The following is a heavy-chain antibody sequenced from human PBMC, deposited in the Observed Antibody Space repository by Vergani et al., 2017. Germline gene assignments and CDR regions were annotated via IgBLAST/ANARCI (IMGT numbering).Heavy chain of an antibody. CDR2: IYPADSDT. CDR3: ARHTTYTDS. D-gene: IGHD1-1*01. Sequence: EVELVQSGPEMRKPGESLKISCKGSEYSFGNYWIGWVRQMPGKGLECMGIIYPADSDTRYSPSFQGQVTISAGKSISTAFLQWDSLKASDTALYYCARHTTYTDSWGQGTLVTVSS. V-gene: IGHV5-51*01. CDR1: EYSFGNYW. J-gene: IGHJ4*02.